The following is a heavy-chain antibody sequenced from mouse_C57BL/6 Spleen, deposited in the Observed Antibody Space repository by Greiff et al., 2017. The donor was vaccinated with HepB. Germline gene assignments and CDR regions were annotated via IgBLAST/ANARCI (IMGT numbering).Heavy chain of an antibody. CDR1: GYTFTSYW. Sequence: VQLQQPGAELVKPGASVKLSCKASGYTFTSYWMQWVKQRPGQGLEWIGEIDPSDSYTNYNQKFKGKATLTVDTSSSTAYMQLSSLTSEDSAVYYCARSGKGYYFDYWGQGTTLTVSS. CDR3: ARSGKGYYFDY. D-gene: IGHD4-1*01. J-gene: IGHJ2*01. V-gene: IGHV1-50*01. CDR2: IDPSDSYT.